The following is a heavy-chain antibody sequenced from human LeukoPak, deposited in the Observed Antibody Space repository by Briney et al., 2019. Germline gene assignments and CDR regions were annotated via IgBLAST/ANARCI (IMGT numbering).Heavy chain of an antibody. J-gene: IGHJ4*02. CDR1: GFTFSNYA. CDR3: ARDRLGYCSGGTCYSYYFDL. Sequence: GGSLRLSCAASGFTFSNYAMHWVRQAPGKGLEWVAVISYDGSDKYYADSVKGRLTISRDNSKTTLYLQMNSLRPEDTAVYFCARDRLGYCSGGTCYSYYFDLWGQGTLVTVSS. V-gene: IGHV3-30-3*01. D-gene: IGHD2-15*01. CDR2: ISYDGSDK.